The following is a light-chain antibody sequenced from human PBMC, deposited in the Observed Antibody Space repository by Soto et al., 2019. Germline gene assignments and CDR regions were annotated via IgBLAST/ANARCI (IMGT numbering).Light chain of an antibody. V-gene: IGKV3-20*01. J-gene: IGKJ1*01. CDR2: GAS. CDR1: QSVSSSF. Sequence: EIVVTQSPGNLSLSPGERATLSCRASQSVSSSFLAWYQQKPGQAPRLLIYGASSRDTGIPDRFSGSGSGTDFTLNISRLEPEDFAVYYCQQYGSSPWTFGQGTKVEIK. CDR3: QQYGSSPWT.